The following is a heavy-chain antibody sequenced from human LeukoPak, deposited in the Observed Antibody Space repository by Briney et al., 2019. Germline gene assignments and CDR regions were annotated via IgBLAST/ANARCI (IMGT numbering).Heavy chain of an antibody. CDR2: IYTSGST. D-gene: IGHD3-22*01. J-gene: IGHJ4*02. CDR1: GGSTSSYY. Sequence: PSETLSLTCTVSGGSTSSYYWSWIRQPAGKGLEWIGRIYTSGSTNYNPSLKSRVTISVDTSKSQFSLKLSSVTAADTAVYYCARVSGYDSSGYYSDYWGQGTLVTVSS. CDR3: ARVSGYDSSGYYSDY. V-gene: IGHV4-4*07.